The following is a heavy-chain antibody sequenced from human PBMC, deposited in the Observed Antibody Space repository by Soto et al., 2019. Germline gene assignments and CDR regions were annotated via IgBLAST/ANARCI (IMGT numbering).Heavy chain of an antibody. D-gene: IGHD3-22*01. Sequence: ASVKVSCKASGYTFTSYGISWVRQAPGQGLEWMGWISAYNGNTNYAQKLQGRVTMTTETSTSTAYMELRSLRSDDTAVYYCASPSYYDSSGYSLQGFVYWGQGTPVTVSS. CDR1: GYTFTSYG. J-gene: IGHJ4*02. V-gene: IGHV1-18*04. CDR2: ISAYNGNT. CDR3: ASPSYYDSSGYSLQGFVY.